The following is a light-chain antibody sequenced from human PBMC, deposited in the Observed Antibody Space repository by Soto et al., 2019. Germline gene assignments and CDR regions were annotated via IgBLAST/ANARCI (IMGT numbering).Light chain of an antibody. CDR1: QSVISSY. CDR2: GAS. CDR3: QQYGSSLALT. V-gene: IGKV3-20*01. J-gene: IGKJ4*01. Sequence: EIVLTQSPGTLSLSPGERATLSCRASQSVISSYLAWYQQKPGQAPRLLIYGASSRATGIPDRFSGSGSGKDFALNFSRLEPEDFAVYYFQQYGSSLALTFGGGTKVEIK.